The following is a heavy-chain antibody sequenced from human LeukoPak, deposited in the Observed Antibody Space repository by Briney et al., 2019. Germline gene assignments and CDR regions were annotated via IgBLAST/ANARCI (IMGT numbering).Heavy chain of an antibody. CDR2: ISSSSSYI. Sequence: GSLRLSCAASGFTFDDYAMHWVRQAPGKGLEWVSSISSSSSYIYYADSVKGRFTISRDSAKNSLYLQMNSLRAEDTAVYYCARDETTIFGVVTMGYFQHWGQGTLVTVSS. CDR1: GFTFDDYA. V-gene: IGHV3-21*01. J-gene: IGHJ1*01. CDR3: ARDETTIFGVVTMGYFQH. D-gene: IGHD3-3*01.